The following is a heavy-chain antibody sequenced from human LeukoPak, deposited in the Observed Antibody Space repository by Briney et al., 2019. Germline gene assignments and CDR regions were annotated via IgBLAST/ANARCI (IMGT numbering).Heavy chain of an antibody. CDR3: ARGPYCTDDSCYENWFDP. CDR1: GGSFSGYY. CDR2: IHHSETA. J-gene: IGHJ5*02. Sequence: SETLSLTCAVYGGSFSGYYWSWIRQPPAKGLEWIGEIHHSETANYNPSLKSRVTISVDTSKNQFSLNLSSVTAADTAVYYCARGPYCTDDSCYENWFDPWGQGTLVTVPS. D-gene: IGHD2-8*01. V-gene: IGHV4-34*01.